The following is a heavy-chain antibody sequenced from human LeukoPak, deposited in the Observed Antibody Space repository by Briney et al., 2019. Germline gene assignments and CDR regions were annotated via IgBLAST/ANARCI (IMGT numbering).Heavy chain of an antibody. CDR1: GYTFTGYY. J-gene: IGHJ5*02. D-gene: IGHD3-10*01. CDR2: INPNSGGT. V-gene: IGHV1-2*02. CDR3: ARRPRGGAAWFDP. Sequence: GASVKVSCKASGYTFTGYYMHWVRQAPGQGLEWMGWINPNSGGTNYAQKFQGRVTMTRDTSISTAYMELSRLRSDDTAVYYCARRPRGGAAWFDPWGQGTLVTVSS.